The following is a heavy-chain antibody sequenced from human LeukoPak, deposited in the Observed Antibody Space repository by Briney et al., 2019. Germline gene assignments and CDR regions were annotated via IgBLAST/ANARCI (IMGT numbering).Heavy chain of an antibody. CDR1: GFTFSSYA. V-gene: IGHV3-23*01. D-gene: IGHD3-10*02. CDR3: AKDLRTTFGAARDAFDI. Sequence: GGSLRLSCAASGFTFSSYAMSWVRQAPGKGLEWVSAISGSGGSTYYADSVKGRFTISRDNSKNTLYLQMNSLRAEDTAVYYCAKDLRTTFGAARDAFDIWGQGTMVTVSS. J-gene: IGHJ3*02. CDR2: ISGSGGST.